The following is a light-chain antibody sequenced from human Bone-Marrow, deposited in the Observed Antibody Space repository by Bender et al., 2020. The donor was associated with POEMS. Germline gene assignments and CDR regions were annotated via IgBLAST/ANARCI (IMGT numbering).Light chain of an antibody. Sequence: QTVVTQEPSVTVSPGGTVTLTCGFSTGTVTSANFPNWIQQRPGRAPRSLIYSTVNKLSWTPARFSGSLLGGKAALSVSGVQPEDEADYYCLLYYTGAQVVVFGGGTKLTVL. CDR1: TGTVTSANF. CDR3: LLYYTGAQVVV. V-gene: IGLV7-43*01. CDR2: STV. J-gene: IGLJ2*01.